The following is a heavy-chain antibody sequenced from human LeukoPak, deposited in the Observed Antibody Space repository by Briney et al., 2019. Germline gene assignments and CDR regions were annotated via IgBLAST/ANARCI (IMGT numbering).Heavy chain of an antibody. CDR1: GFTFSSYA. D-gene: IGHD6-13*01. V-gene: IGHV3-9*01. J-gene: IGHJ4*02. Sequence: GGSLRLSCAASGFTFSSYAMHWVRQAPGKGLEWVSSISWNSGNIGYVDSVKGRFTISRDNAKNSLYLQMNSLRAEDTAVYYCAGDRIASDDFWGQGTLVTVSS. CDR2: ISWNSGNI. CDR3: AGDRIASDDF.